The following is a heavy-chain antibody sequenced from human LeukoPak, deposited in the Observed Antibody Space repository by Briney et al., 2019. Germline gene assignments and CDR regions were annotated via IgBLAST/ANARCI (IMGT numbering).Heavy chain of an antibody. CDR3: ARQGEFWFDP. J-gene: IGHJ5*02. CDR1: GGSISSSSYY. CDR2: IYYSGST. Sequence: SETLSLTCTVSGGSISSSSYYWGWIRQPPGKGLEWIGSIYYSGSTYYNPSLKSRVTISVDTSKNQFSLKLSSVTAADTAVYYCARQGEFWFDPWGQRTLVTVSS. V-gene: IGHV4-39*01.